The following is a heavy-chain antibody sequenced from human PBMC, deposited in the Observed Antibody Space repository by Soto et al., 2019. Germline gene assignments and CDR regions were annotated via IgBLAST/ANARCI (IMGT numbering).Heavy chain of an antibody. Sequence: QVQLVQSGAEVKKPGSSVKVSCKASGGTFSSYAISWLRQAPGQGLEWMGGIIPIFGTANYAQKCQGRVTITADKSTSTAYTELSSRRAEDTAVYDGARFEEQRGGDYYDGMDVGGQGTTVTVSS. CDR2: IIPIFGTA. V-gene: IGHV1-69*06. J-gene: IGHJ6*02. CDR3: ARFEEQRGGDYYDGMDV. CDR1: GGTFSSYA. D-gene: IGHD6-25*01.